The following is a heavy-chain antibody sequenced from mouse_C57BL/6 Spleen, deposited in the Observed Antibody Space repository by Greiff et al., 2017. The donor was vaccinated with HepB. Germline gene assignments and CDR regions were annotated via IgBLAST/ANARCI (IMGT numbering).Heavy chain of an antibody. CDR3: ARRDYSNSFAY. CDR1: GYAFSSYW. CDR2: LYPGDGDT. D-gene: IGHD2-5*01. J-gene: IGHJ3*01. V-gene: IGHV1-80*01. Sequence: VKLMESGAELVKPGASVKISCKASGYAFSSYWMNWVKQRPGKGLEWIGQLYPGDGDTNYNGKFKGKATLTADKSSSTAYMQLSSLTSEDSAVYFCARRDYSNSFAYWGQGTLVTVSA.